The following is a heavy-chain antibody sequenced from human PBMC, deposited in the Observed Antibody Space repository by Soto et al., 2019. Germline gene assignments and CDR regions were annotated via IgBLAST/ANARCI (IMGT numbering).Heavy chain of an antibody. D-gene: IGHD2-15*01. CDR2: IWFDGSDK. CDR1: GFTFSSYG. V-gene: IGHV3-33*01. J-gene: IGHJ3*02. Sequence: GGSLRLSCAASGFTFSSYGMHWVRQAPGKGLEWVALIWFDGSDKYYTESVKGRFTISRDNSKGTLYLQMNSLRAEDTAVYYCARLYCSASSCYSVGAFDIRGQGTMATVSS. CDR3: ARLYCSASSCYSVGAFDI.